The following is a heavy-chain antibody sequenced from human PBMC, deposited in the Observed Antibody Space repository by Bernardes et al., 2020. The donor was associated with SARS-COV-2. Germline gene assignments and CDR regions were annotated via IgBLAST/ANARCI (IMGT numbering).Heavy chain of an antibody. V-gene: IGHV3-7*01. CDR1: GFTFSSYW. J-gene: IGHJ6*02. D-gene: IGHD2-21*02. Sequence: GGSLRLSCAASGFTFSSYWMSWVRQAPGKGLEWVANIKQDGSEKYYVDSVKGRFTISRDNAKNSLYLQMNSLRAEDTAVYYCARVGALAYCGGDCLYYYYYGMDVWGQGTTVTVSS. CDR2: IKQDGSEK. CDR3: ARVGALAYCGGDCLYYYYYGMDV.